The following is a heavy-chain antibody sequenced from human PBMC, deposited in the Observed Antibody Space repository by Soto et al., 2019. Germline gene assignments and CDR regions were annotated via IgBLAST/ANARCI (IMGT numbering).Heavy chain of an antibody. Sequence: EVQLVESGGGLVQPGGSLRLSCAASGFTSSSYSMNWVRQAPGKGLEWVSYISSSSSTIYYADSVKGRFTISRDNAKNSLYLQMNSLRDEDTAVYYCARTTSSNYYYGMDVWGQGTTVTVSS. J-gene: IGHJ6*02. CDR1: GFTSSSYS. D-gene: IGHD6-13*01. V-gene: IGHV3-48*02. CDR3: ARTTSSNYYYGMDV. CDR2: ISSSSSTI.